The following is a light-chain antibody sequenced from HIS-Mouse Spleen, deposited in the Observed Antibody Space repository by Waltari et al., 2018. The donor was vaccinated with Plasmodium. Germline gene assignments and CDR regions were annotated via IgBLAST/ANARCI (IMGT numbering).Light chain of an antibody. J-gene: IGKJ4*01. CDR1: QSVSSY. Sequence: DIVLTQSPATMSLSPGEIATLSCRASQSVSSYLAWYQQKPGQAPRLLIDDASNRATGIPARFSGSGSGTDFTLTISSLEPEDFAVYYCQQRSNWPRVLTFGGGTKVEIK. V-gene: IGKV3-11*01. CDR3: QQRSNWPRVLT. CDR2: DAS.